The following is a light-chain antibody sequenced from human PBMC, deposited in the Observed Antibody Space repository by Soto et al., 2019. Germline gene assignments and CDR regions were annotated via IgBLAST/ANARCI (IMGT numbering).Light chain of an antibody. Sequence: EIVLTQSPDTLSLSPGDTATLSCRASQRVYSNYLAWYQHQPGQTPRLLISGASSRATSIPDRFSGSGSETDFTLTISRLEPEDFAVYYCQQYGSTPYTFGQGTKL. V-gene: IGKV3-20*01. J-gene: IGKJ2*01. CDR1: QRVYSNY. CDR3: QQYGSTPYT. CDR2: GAS.